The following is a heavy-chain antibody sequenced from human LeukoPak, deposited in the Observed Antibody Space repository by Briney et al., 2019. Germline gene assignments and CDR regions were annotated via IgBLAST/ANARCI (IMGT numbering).Heavy chain of an antibody. CDR2: IYPGDSNT. Sequence: GESLKISCKGSGYSFTSYWIGWVRQKPGEGLEWMGIIYPGDSNTRYSPSFEGQVTISADKSISTAYLQWRSLKASDTAIYYCARRCWGGTCFWFDPWGQGTLVTVSS. CDR3: ARRCWGGTCFWFDP. D-gene: IGHD2-15*01. J-gene: IGHJ5*02. V-gene: IGHV5-51*01. CDR1: GYSFTSYW.